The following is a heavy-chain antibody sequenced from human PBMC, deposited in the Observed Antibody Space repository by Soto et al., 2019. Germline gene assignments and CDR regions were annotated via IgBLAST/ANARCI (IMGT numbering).Heavy chain of an antibody. CDR2: ISSSSSYI. J-gene: IGHJ4*02. CDR3: AREGPGPETYYYDSSGYYLDY. D-gene: IGHD3-22*01. CDR1: GFTFSSYS. Sequence: GGSLRLSCAASGFTFSSYSMNWVRQAPGKGLEWVSSISSSSSYIYYADSVKGRFTISRDNAKNSLYLQMNSLRAEDTAVYYCAREGPGPETYYYDSSGYYLDYWGQRTLVTVSS. V-gene: IGHV3-21*01.